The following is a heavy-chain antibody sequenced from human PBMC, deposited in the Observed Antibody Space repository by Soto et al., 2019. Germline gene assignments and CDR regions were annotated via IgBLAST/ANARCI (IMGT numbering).Heavy chain of an antibody. CDR3: AKDGVYYDSSGYYYY. D-gene: IGHD3-22*01. J-gene: IGHJ4*02. CDR1: GFTFSSYA. V-gene: IGHV3-23*01. CDR2: ISGSGDST. Sequence: GGSLRLSCAASGFTFSSYAMSWVRQAPGKGLEWVSAISGSGDSTSYADSVKGRSTISRDNSKSTLYLQMNSLRAEDTAVYYCAKDGVYYDSSGYYYYWGQGTLVTVSS.